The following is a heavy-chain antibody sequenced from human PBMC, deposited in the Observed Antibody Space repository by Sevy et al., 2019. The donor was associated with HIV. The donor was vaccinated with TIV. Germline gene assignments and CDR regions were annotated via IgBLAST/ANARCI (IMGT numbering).Heavy chain of an antibody. CDR3: VSLFLSYRSGWSYFDY. V-gene: IGHV3-66*02. J-gene: IGHJ4*02. CDR2: IFSSGST. D-gene: IGHD6-19*01. Sequence: GGSLRLSCAISGFTVNDKYIIWVRQAPGKGLEWVSVIFSSGSTYYADSAKGRFTISSDKSMNTVDLQMNGVRAEDTAVYYCVSLFLSYRSGWSYFDYWGQGTLVTVSS. CDR1: GFTVNDKY.